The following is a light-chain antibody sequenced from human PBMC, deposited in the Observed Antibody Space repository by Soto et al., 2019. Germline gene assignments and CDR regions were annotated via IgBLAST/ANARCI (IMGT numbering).Light chain of an antibody. V-gene: IGKV3-20*01. J-gene: IGKJ1*01. Sequence: EIVLTQSPGTLSLSPGERATLSRRASQSVSSSYLAWYQQKPGQATRLLIYGASSRATVIPDRFSGSGSGTDFTLTISRLEPEDFAVYYCQQYGSSPSWTFGQGTKVDIK. CDR1: QSVSSSY. CDR3: QQYGSSPSWT. CDR2: GAS.